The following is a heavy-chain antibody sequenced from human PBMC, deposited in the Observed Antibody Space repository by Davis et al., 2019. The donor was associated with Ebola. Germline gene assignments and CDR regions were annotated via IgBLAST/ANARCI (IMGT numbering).Heavy chain of an antibody. CDR1: GGSFSGYY. D-gene: IGHD3-3*01. V-gene: IGHV3-23*01. Sequence: PGGSLRLSCAVYGGSFSGYYWSWVRQAPGKGLEWVSAISGSGGSTYYADSVKGRFTISRDNSKNTLYLQMNSLRAEDTAVYYCAKDHADFWSGYYQGGSDYWGQGTLVTVSS. CDR2: ISGSGGST. J-gene: IGHJ4*02. CDR3: AKDHADFWSGYYQGGSDY.